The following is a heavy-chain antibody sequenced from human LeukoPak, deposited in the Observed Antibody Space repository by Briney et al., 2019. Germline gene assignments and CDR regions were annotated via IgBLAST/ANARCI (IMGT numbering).Heavy chain of an antibody. CDR3: ARDNWNYGSSMDV. Sequence: SETLSLTYTVSGGSISSYYWSWIRQHPGKRLEWIGYIYYSGSTNYNPSLKGRVTISVDTTKNQLSLKLSSVTAADTAVYYCARDNWNYGSSMDVWGQGTTVTVSS. CDR1: GGSISSYY. D-gene: IGHD1-7*01. J-gene: IGHJ6*02. CDR2: IYYSGST. V-gene: IGHV4-59*13.